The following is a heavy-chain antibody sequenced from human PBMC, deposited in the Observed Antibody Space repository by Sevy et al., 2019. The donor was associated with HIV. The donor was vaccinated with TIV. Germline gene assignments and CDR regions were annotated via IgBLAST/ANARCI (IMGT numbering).Heavy chain of an antibody. CDR2: ISYDGSNK. V-gene: IGHV3-30-3*01. D-gene: IGHD3-3*01. J-gene: IGHJ6*02. CDR3: ERGDFWSGYHYYYYGMDV. Sequence: GGSLRLSCAASGFTFSSYAMHWVRQAPGKGLEWVAVISYDGSNKYYADSVKGRFTISRDNSKNTLYLQMNSLRAEDTAVYYCERGDFWSGYHYYYYGMDVWGQGTTVTVSS. CDR1: GFTFSSYA.